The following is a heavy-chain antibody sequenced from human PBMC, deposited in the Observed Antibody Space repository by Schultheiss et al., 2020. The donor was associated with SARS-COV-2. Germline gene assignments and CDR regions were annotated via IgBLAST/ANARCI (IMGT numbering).Heavy chain of an antibody. V-gene: IGHV4-59*12. CDR1: GGSISSYY. Sequence: SETLSLTCAVSGGSISSYYWSWIRQPPGKGLEWIGSIYYSGSTNYNPSLKSRVTISVDTSKNQFSLKLSSVTAADTAVYYCAREPITMIVVVPLGGAFDIWGQGTMVTVSS. CDR2: IYYSGST. J-gene: IGHJ3*02. D-gene: IGHD3-22*01. CDR3: AREPITMIVVVPLGGAFDI.